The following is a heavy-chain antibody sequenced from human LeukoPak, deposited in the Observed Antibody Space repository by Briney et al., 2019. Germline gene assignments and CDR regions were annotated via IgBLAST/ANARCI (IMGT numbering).Heavy chain of an antibody. CDR3: ARAGEYGDNFDY. V-gene: IGHV4-39*07. D-gene: IGHD4-17*01. J-gene: IGHJ4*02. CDR2: IYYSGST. CDR1: GGSISSSSYY. Sequence: KTSETLSLTCTVSGGSISSSSYYWGWIRQPPGKGLEWIGSIYYSGSTYYNPSLKSRVTISVDTSKNQFSLKLSSVTAADTAVYYCARAGEYGDNFDYWGQGTLVTVSS.